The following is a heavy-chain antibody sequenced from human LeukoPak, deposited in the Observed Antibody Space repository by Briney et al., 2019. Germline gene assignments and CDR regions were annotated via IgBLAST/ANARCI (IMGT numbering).Heavy chain of an antibody. D-gene: IGHD4-17*01. CDR3: ARVNGDYVKAFDV. CDR2: IYYSGST. V-gene: IGHV4-39*07. CDR1: GGSISSSSYY. Sequence: PSETLSLTCTVSGGSISSSSYYWGWIRQPPGKGLEWIGSIYYSGSTYYNPSLKSRVTISVDTSKNQFSLKLSSVTAADTAVYYCARVNGDYVKAFDVWGQGTMVTVSS. J-gene: IGHJ3*01.